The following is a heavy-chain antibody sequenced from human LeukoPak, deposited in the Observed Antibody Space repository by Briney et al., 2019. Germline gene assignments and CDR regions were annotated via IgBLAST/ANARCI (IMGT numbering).Heavy chain of an antibody. J-gene: IGHJ4*02. CDR3: AKSYYDSSGYKRVGYTDLDY. CDR2: ISAYNGNT. D-gene: IGHD3-22*01. Sequence: ASVKVSRKASGYTFTSYGISWVRQAPGQGLEWMGWISAYNGNTNYAQKLQGRVTMTTDTSTSTAYMELRSLRSDDTAVYYCAKSYYDSSGYKRVGYTDLDYWGQGTLVTVSS. V-gene: IGHV1-18*01. CDR1: GYTFTSYG.